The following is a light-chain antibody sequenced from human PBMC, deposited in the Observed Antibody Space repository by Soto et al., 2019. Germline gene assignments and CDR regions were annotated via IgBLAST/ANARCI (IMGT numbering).Light chain of an antibody. Sequence: EIVLTQSLGTLFLSPGERATLSCRASQSVSSSYLAWYQQKPGEAPRLLIYGASSRATGIPDRFSGSGSGTDFTLTISRLEPEDFAVYYCQQYGSSPRITFGQGTRQEIK. CDR3: QQYGSSPRIT. V-gene: IGKV3-20*01. CDR2: GAS. J-gene: IGKJ5*01. CDR1: QSVSSSY.